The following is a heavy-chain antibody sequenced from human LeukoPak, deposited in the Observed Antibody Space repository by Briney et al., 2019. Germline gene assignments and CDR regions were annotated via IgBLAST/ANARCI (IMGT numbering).Heavy chain of an antibody. CDR2: INPNSGGT. CDR1: GYTFTGYY. V-gene: IGHV1-2*06. Sequence: GASVKVSCKASGYTFTGYYMHWVRQAPGQGLEWMGRINPNSGGTNYAQKFQGRVTMTRDTSISTAYMELSRLRSDDTAVYYCARDAVRRDFSPHYYYYYMDVWGKGTTVTVSS. J-gene: IGHJ6*03. CDR3: ARDAVRRDFSPHYYYYYMDV. D-gene: IGHD3-3*01.